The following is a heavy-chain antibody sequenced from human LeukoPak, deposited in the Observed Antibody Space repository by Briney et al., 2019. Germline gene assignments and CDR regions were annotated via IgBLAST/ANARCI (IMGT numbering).Heavy chain of an antibody. D-gene: IGHD2-21*01. Sequence: SETLSLTCAVSGGSITSHSCWSWVRQPPGKGLEWIGEIYHGGDTNYDPSVKSRVTMSVDKSKNHFSLNLRSVTAADTAIYYCARDVTVLATRGFDYWGQGILVTVSS. CDR3: ARDVTVLATRGFDY. J-gene: IGHJ4*02. CDR2: IYHGGDT. V-gene: IGHV4-4*02. CDR1: GGSITSHSC.